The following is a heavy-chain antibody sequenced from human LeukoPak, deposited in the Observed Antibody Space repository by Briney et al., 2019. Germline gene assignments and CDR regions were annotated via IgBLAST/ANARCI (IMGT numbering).Heavy chain of an antibody. D-gene: IGHD2-15*01. J-gene: IGHJ6*03. CDR1: GYTFTSHF. CDR3: ARESCSGGSCYSFNYYYYYMDV. V-gene: IGHV1-46*01. Sequence: ASVKVSCKASGYTFTSHFMHWVRQAPGQGLEWMGIINPRGGSTSYTQKFQGRVTMTRDTSTSTVYMELSSLRSEDTAVYYCARESCSGGSCYSFNYYYYYMDVWGKGTTVTVSS. CDR2: INPRGGST.